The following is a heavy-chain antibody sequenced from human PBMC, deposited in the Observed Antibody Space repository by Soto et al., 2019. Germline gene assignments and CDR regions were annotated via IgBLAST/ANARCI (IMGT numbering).Heavy chain of an antibody. Sequence: ASVKVSCKASGYTFTSYYISWVRQAPGQGLEWMGWISGYNGNTNYAQKFQGRVTITADESTSTAYMELSSLRSEDTAVYYCATTYRGGFSSSWYNYGMDVRGQGTTVTVSS. CDR1: GYTFTSYY. J-gene: IGHJ6*02. CDR2: ISGYNGNT. CDR3: ATTYRGGFSSSWYNYGMDV. D-gene: IGHD6-13*01. V-gene: IGHV1-18*01.